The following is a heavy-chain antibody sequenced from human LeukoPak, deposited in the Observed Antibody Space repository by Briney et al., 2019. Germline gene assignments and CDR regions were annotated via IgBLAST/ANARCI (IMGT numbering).Heavy chain of an antibody. Sequence: SETLSLTCTLSGGSIINGDYYWSWIRQPPGKGLEWIGYIYDDGSTYYNPSLKSRVTISIDTSKNQFSLNLRSVTAAGTAVYYCARLTGSGEVSDSWGQGTLVTVSS. D-gene: IGHD1-14*01. CDR1: GGSIINGDYY. V-gene: IGHV4-30-4*01. J-gene: IGHJ4*02. CDR2: IYDDGST. CDR3: ARLTGSGEVSDS.